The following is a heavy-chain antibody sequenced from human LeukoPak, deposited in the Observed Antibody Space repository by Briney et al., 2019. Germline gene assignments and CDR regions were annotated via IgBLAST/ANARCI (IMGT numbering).Heavy chain of an antibody. CDR1: GFTFSNYW. Sequence: GGSLRLSCAASGFTFSNYWLHWVRQAPGKGLVWVSRIDANAKTTSYADSEKGRFTISTDNAKKTLYLQMNSLRVEDTAVYYCLTVVETTIAAFDIWGQGTMVTVSS. CDR2: IDANAKTT. V-gene: IGHV3-74*01. CDR3: LTVVETTIAAFDI. D-gene: IGHD1-26*01. J-gene: IGHJ3*02.